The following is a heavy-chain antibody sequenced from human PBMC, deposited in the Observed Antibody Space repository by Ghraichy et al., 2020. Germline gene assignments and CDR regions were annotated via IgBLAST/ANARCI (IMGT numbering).Heavy chain of an antibody. D-gene: IGHD1-26*01. CDR2: IYYSGST. CDR3: AGGGATFYGY. Sequence: SETLSLTCTVSGGSVSSGSYYWSWIRQPPGKGLEWIAYIYYSGSTNYNPSLKSRVTISLDTSKNQFSLKLTSVTAADTAVYYCAGGGATFYGYWGQGTLVTVSS. J-gene: IGHJ4*02. CDR1: GGSVSSGSYY. V-gene: IGHV4-61*01.